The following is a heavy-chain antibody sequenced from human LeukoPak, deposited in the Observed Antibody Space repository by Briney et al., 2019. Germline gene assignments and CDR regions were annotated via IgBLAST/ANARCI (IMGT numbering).Heavy chain of an antibody. CDR1: GYTFTSYT. V-gene: IGHV1-3*01. CDR3: ARVSGWYGDNRFDP. CDR2: INAGNAKT. J-gene: IGHJ5*02. D-gene: IGHD6-19*01. Sequence: GASVKVSCKASGYTFTSYTMHWVRQAPGQRLEWMGWINAGNAKTRYSQKFQGRVTITRDTSASTAYMELSSLRSEDTTVYYCARVSGWYGDNRFDPWGQGTLVTVSS.